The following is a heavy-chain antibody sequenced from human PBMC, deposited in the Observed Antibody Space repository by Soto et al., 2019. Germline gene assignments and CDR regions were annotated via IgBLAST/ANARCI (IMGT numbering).Heavy chain of an antibody. CDR2: IDFSGST. Sequence: LSLTCTGSGGSISGISYDGDWIRRPRGDRLEGIGRIDFSGSTYYNPTLKSRATISGDTTKNQFSLKMSSVTAADTAVYYCARKQRVFHYYYGMDVWGQGTTVTVSS. V-gene: IGHV4-39*01. CDR1: GGSISGISYD. J-gene: IGHJ6*02. D-gene: IGHD2-8*01. CDR3: ARKQRVFHYYYGMDV.